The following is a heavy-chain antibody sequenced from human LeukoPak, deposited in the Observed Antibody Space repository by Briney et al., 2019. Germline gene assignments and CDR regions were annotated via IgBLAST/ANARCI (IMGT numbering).Heavy chain of an antibody. D-gene: IGHD2-15*01. Sequence: GRSLRLSCAASGFTFGSYGMHWVRRAPGKGLEWVSVIWYDGSNKYYADSVKGRFTISRDNSKNTLYLQMNSLRAEDTAVYYCAKDDCSGGSCYSGHDHWGQGTLVTVSS. CDR3: AKDDCSGGSCYSGHDH. J-gene: IGHJ4*02. V-gene: IGHV3-33*06. CDR1: GFTFGSYG. CDR2: IWYDGSNK.